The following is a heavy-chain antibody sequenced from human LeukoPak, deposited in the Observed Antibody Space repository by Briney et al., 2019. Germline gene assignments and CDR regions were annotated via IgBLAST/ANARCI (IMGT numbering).Heavy chain of an antibody. CDR1: GGSITSSPYS. D-gene: IGHD3-3*01. CDR2: FYYSGST. J-gene: IGHJ6*03. Sequence: SETLSLTCTVSGGSITSSPYSWGRIRQPPGKGLEWIGSFYYSGSTYYNPSLQSRVTISIDTSKNQFSLKVSSVTAADTAVFYCARVRRSGTPTYYYYYYMDVWGKGATVTVSS. CDR3: ARVRRSGTPTYYYYYYMDV. V-gene: IGHV4-39*07.